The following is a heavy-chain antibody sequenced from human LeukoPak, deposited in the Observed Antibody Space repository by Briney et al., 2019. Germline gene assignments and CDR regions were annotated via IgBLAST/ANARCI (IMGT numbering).Heavy chain of an antibody. CDR1: GIPFRSYA. CDR2: IIPMLGLT. J-gene: IGHJ4*02. D-gene: IGHD6-19*01. V-gene: IGHV1-69*04. Sequence: SSGRVSCHTSGIPFRSYAMSWVRPAPGQGLEWMGRIIPMLGLTDYAQKFQGRVTITADTSTRTVYMELTSLTSEDTAVYYCAKDGDSSSGHCDYWGQGTLVTVSS. CDR3: AKDGDSSSGHCDY.